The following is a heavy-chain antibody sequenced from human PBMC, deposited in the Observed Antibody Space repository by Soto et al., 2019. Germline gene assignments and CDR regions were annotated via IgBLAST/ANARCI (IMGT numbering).Heavy chain of an antibody. V-gene: IGHV2-26*01. CDR2: IFSNDEK. CDR1: GFSLSNARMG. Sequence: QVTLKESGPVLVKPTETRTLTCTASGFSLSNARMGVSWIRQPPGKPLESLAHIFSNDEKSYSTSLKSRLTLSKDTSKSHVVLTKTNMDPVDTATYYCARTMVRGVISYYYYGMGVLGQGNTGTVSS. CDR3: ARTMVRGVISYYYYGMGV. D-gene: IGHD3-10*01. J-gene: IGHJ6*01.